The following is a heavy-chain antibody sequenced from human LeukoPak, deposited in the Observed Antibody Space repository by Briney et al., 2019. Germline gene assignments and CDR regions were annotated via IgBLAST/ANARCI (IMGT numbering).Heavy chain of an antibody. CDR1: GGSISSGGYY. J-gene: IGHJ3*02. Sequence: SETLSLTCTVSGGSISSGGYYWSWIRQPPGKGLEWIGYIYHSGSTSYNPSLKSRVTISVDKSKNQFSLRLTSVTAADTAVYYCARDSSAAYAFDIWGQGTMVTVSS. V-gene: IGHV4-30-2*01. CDR3: ARDSSAAYAFDI. D-gene: IGHD6-25*01. CDR2: IYHSGST.